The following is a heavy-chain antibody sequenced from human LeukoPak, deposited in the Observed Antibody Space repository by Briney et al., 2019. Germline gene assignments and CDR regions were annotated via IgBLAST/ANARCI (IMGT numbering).Heavy chain of an antibody. CDR1: GYTFTGYY. Sequence: GASVKVSCKASGYTFTGYYMHWVRQAPGQGLEWMGRINPNSGGTNYAQKFQGRVTMTRDTSISTAYMELSRLRSDDTAVYYCASAYRNYGSGCYYNGFDPWGQGTLVTVSS. V-gene: IGHV1-2*06. J-gene: IGHJ5*02. CDR2: INPNSGGT. D-gene: IGHD3-10*01. CDR3: ASAYRNYGSGCYYNGFDP.